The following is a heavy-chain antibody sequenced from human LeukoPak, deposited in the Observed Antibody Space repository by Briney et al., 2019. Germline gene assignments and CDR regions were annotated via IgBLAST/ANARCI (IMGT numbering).Heavy chain of an antibody. D-gene: IGHD3-22*01. Sequence: GASVKVSCKASGGTFSSYAISWVRQAPGQGLEWMGRIIPIFGTANYAQKFQGRVTITTDESTSTAYMELSSLRSEDTAVYYCAKRKGIDYYDSSGYFDYWGQGTLVTVSS. V-gene: IGHV1-69*05. CDR1: GGTFSSYA. CDR3: AKRKGIDYYDSSGYFDY. J-gene: IGHJ4*02. CDR2: IIPIFGTA.